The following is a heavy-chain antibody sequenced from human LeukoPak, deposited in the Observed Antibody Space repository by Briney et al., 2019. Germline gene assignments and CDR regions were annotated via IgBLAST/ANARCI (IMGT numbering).Heavy chain of an antibody. V-gene: IGHV4-59*01. Sequence: KPSETLSLTCTVSGGSISSYHWSWIRQPPGKGLEWIGCIYYTGSTNYNPSLKSRVTISVDTSKNQFSLKLSSVTAADTAVYYCARGTVTTMYFDFWGQGTLVTVSS. CDR2: IYYTGST. J-gene: IGHJ4*02. D-gene: IGHD4-17*01. CDR3: ARGTVTTMYFDF. CDR1: GGSISSYH.